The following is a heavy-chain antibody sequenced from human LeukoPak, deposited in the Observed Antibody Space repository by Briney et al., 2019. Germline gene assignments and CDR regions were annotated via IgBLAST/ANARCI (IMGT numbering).Heavy chain of an antibody. Sequence: SETVSLTCPVYAGSISSSSYYWGRLRQPPGKGLEWIGSIYYSGSTYYNPSLKSRVTISVDTSKNQFSLKLSSVTAADTAVYYCARDSDTRIFDYWGQGTLVTVSS. CDR1: AGSISSSSYY. D-gene: IGHD1-14*01. CDR2: IYYSGST. J-gene: IGHJ4*02. CDR3: ARDSDTRIFDY. V-gene: IGHV4-39*07.